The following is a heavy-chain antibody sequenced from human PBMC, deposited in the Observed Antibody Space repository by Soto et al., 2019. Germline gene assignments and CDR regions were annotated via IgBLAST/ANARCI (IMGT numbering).Heavy chain of an antibody. CDR2: INHSGST. J-gene: IGHJ6*03. CDR3: ARGVRYCSSTSCHRRDYYYYYYMDV. D-gene: IGHD2-2*01. CDR1: GGSFSGYY. Sequence: SETLSLTCAVYGGSFSGYYWSWIRQPPGKGLEWIGEINHSGSTNYNPSLKSRVTISVDTSKNQFSLKLSSVTAADTAVYYCARGVRYCSSTSCHRRDYYYYYYMDVWGKGTTVTVSS. V-gene: IGHV4-34*01.